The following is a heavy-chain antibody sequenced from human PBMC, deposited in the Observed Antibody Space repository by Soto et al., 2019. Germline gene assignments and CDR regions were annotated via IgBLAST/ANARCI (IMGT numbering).Heavy chain of an antibody. CDR3: ARDMEGQNWFDP. V-gene: IGHV1-3*01. CDR2: INAGNGNT. CDR1: GYTFTSYA. D-gene: IGHD1-1*01. J-gene: IGHJ5*02. Sequence: ASVKVSCKASGYTFTSYAMHWVRQAPGQRLEWMGWINAGNGNTKYSQKFQGRVTITRDTSASTAYMELSSLRSEDTAVYYCARDMEGQNWFDPWGQGTLVTVS.